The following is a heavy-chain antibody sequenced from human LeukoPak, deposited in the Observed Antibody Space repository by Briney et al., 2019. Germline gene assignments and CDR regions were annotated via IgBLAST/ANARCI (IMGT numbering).Heavy chain of an antibody. Sequence: SETLSLTCTVSGGSISSSSYYWGWIRQPPGKGLEWIGSIYYSGSTYYNPSLKSRVTISVDMSKNQFSLKLSSVTAADTAVYYCARQIPFSTPGAFDIWGQGTMVTVSS. CDR1: GGSISSSSYY. D-gene: IGHD2-2*01. V-gene: IGHV4-39*01. CDR2: IYYSGST. CDR3: ARQIPFSTPGAFDI. J-gene: IGHJ3*02.